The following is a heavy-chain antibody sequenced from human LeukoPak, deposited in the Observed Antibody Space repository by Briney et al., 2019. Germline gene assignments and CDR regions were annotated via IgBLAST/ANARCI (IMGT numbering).Heavy chain of an antibody. Sequence: SETLSLTCTVSGGSISTSNYYWGWIRQPPGKGLEWIGNIFYSGSTYYSPSLKSRVTISVDTSKNQFSLNLSSVTAADTAVYYCARERLSGDYGDYFDYWGQGTLVTVSS. CDR3: ARERLSGDYGDYFDY. CDR2: IFYSGST. CDR1: GGSISTSNYY. J-gene: IGHJ4*02. V-gene: IGHV4-39*07. D-gene: IGHD4-17*01.